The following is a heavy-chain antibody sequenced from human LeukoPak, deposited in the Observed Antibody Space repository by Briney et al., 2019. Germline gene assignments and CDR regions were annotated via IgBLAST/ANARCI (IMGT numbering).Heavy chain of an antibody. Sequence: ASVKVSCKASGYTFTGYYMHWVRQAPGQGLEWMGWINPNSGGTNYAQKFQGRVTMTRDTSISTAYMELGRLRSDDTAVYYCARLVVVRGVPNWFDPWGQGTLVTVSS. V-gene: IGHV1-2*02. CDR2: INPNSGGT. CDR3: ARLVVVRGVPNWFDP. D-gene: IGHD3-10*01. CDR1: GYTFTGYY. J-gene: IGHJ5*02.